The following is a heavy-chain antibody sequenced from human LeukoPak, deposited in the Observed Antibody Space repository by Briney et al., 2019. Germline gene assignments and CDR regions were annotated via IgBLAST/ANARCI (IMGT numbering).Heavy chain of an antibody. J-gene: IGHJ4*02. V-gene: IGHV3-53*01. CDR2: IYSGGST. CDR3: VRYITMVRGVKYYFDY. D-gene: IGHD3-10*01. CDR1: GFTVSSNY. Sequence: GGSLRLSCAASGFTVSSNYMSWVRQAPGKGLEWVSVIYSGGSTYYADSVKGRFTISRDNSKNTLYLQMNSLRAEDTAVYYCVRYITMVRGVKYYFDYWGQGTLVTVSS.